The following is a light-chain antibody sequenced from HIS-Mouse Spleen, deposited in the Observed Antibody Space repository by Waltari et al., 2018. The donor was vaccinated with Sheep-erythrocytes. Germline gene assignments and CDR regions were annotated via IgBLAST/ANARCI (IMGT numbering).Light chain of an antibody. J-gene: IGKJ4*01. CDR3: QQSYSTPPLT. V-gene: IGKV1-39*01. Sequence: DIQMTQSPSSLSASVGDRVTITCRASQSISSYLNWYQQKPVTAPKLLIYAASSLQSWVPSRFSGSGSGTDFTLTISSLQPEDFATYYCQQSYSTPPLTFGGGTKVEIK. CDR1: QSISSY. CDR2: AAS.